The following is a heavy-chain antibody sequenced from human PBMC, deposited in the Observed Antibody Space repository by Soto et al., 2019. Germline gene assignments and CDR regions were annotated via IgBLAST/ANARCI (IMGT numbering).Heavy chain of an antibody. Sequence: ESGGGVVQPGRSLRLSCAASGFTFSSYGMHWVRQAPGKGLEWVAVISYDGSNKYYADSVKGRFTISRDNSKNTLYLQMNSLRAEDTAVYYCAKTKRSAAGPFDYWGQGTLVTVSS. CDR3: AKTKRSAAGPFDY. D-gene: IGHD6-13*01. J-gene: IGHJ4*02. CDR1: GFTFSSYG. V-gene: IGHV3-30*18. CDR2: ISYDGSNK.